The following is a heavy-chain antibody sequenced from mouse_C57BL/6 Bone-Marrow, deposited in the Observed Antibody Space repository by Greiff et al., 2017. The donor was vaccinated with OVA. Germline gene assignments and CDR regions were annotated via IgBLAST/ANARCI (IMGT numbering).Heavy chain of an antibody. CDR3: ARLHYYGSSYHAMDY. V-gene: IGHV5-4*01. D-gene: IGHD1-1*01. Sequence: EVQLVESGGGLVKPGGSLKLSCAASGFTFSSYAMSWVRQTPEKRLEWVATISDGGSYTYYPDNVKGRFTISRDNAKNNLYLQMSHLKSEDTAMYYCARLHYYGSSYHAMDYWGQGTSVTVSS. CDR1: GFTFSSYA. CDR2: ISDGGSYT. J-gene: IGHJ4*01.